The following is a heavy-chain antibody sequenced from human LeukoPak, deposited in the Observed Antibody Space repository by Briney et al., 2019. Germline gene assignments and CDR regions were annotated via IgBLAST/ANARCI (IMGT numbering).Heavy chain of an antibody. CDR2: VYYSGST. CDR1: GGSLSGFD. V-gene: IGHV4-59*01. Sequence: SETLSLTCTVSGGSLSGFDWSWIRQPPGKGLEWIGYVYYSGSTTYNPSLKSRVTIAVDTSKNQFSLRLGSVTAADTAVYYCARDSTMMDPRWFDPWGQGTLVTVSS. D-gene: IGHD3-16*01. J-gene: IGHJ5*02. CDR3: ARDSTMMDPRWFDP.